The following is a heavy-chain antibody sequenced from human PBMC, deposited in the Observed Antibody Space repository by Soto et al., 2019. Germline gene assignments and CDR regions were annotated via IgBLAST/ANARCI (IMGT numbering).Heavy chain of an antibody. D-gene: IGHD2-8*01. J-gene: IGHJ4*02. V-gene: IGHV3-21*01. CDR2: ISSSSSYI. CDR3: AREDYGVPPN. Sequence: QAPGKGLEWVSSISSSSSYIYYADSVKGRFTISRDNAKNSLYLQMNSLRAEDTAVYYCAREDYGVPPNSGQGTLVSVSS.